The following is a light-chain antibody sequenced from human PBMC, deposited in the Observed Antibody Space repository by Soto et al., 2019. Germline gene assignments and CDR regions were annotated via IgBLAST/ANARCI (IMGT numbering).Light chain of an antibody. CDR3: QQYNNWPPIT. CDR2: AAS. Sequence: IVLTQSPDTLAVSQGEVATLSCWASQSVTSNLAWYQQKRGQAPRLLIYAASTRATGVPARFSGSGSGTEFTLTISSLQSEDFAVYYCQQYNNWPPITFGQGTRLEIK. V-gene: IGKV3D-15*01. J-gene: IGKJ5*01. CDR1: QSVTSN.